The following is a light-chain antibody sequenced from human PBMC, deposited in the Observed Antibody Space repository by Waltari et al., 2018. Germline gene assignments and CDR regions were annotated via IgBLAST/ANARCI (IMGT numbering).Light chain of an antibody. CDR2: RSD. CDR3: AAWDDSLNGRWV. CDR1: ASNIGNNV. J-gene: IGLJ3*02. Sequence: QSVLTPPPSASGTPGQGVTIPCSGGASNIGNNVVNWYQQVPGKAPKLLIYRSDRRPAGVPDRFSGSKSGTSASLAISGLQSEDEADYYCAAWDDSLNGRWVFGGGTKVTVL. V-gene: IGLV1-44*01.